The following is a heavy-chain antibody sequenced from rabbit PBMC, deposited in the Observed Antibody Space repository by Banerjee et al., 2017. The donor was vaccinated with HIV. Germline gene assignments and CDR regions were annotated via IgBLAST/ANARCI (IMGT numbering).Heavy chain of an antibody. D-gene: IGHD6-1*01. Sequence: QSLEESGGDLVQPEGSLALTCKASGFTISSSYYMCWVRQAPGKGLEWIACIYAGSSGRTYYASWAKGRFTISKTSSTTVTLQMTSLTAADTATYFCARSTYGYDCAFDPWGPGTLVTVS. V-gene: IGHV1S40*01. CDR3: ARSTYGYDCAFDP. CDR2: IYAGSSGRT. J-gene: IGHJ2*01. CDR1: GFTISSSYY.